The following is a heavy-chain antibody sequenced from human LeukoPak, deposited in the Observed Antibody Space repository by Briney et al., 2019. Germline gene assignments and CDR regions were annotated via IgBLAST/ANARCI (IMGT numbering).Heavy chain of an antibody. J-gene: IGHJ4*02. CDR2: IFYTGST. CDR1: SGSISTSNYY. Sequence: SETLSLTCTVSSGSISTSNYYWGWVRQPPGKALEWIGNIFYTGSTYYNPSLKSRVTISADTSKNQFSLNLSSVTAADTAVYYCASRKLGNDYWGQGTLVTVSS. V-gene: IGHV4-39*07. D-gene: IGHD7-27*01. CDR3: ASRKLGNDY.